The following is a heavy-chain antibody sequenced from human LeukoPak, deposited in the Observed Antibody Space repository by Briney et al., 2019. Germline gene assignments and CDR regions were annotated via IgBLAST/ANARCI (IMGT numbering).Heavy chain of an antibody. J-gene: IGHJ4*02. Sequence: GGSLRLSCTTSGFTFGDYVMSWVRQAPGKGLEGVGFIRSKPYGGTTEYAASVKGRFTISRDDSKSIAYLQMNSLKTEDTAVYYCTSGSASGTGSGYWGQGTLVTVSS. D-gene: IGHD6-13*01. CDR1: GFTFGDYV. CDR2: IRSKPYGGTT. V-gene: IGHV3-49*04. CDR3: TSGSASGTGSGY.